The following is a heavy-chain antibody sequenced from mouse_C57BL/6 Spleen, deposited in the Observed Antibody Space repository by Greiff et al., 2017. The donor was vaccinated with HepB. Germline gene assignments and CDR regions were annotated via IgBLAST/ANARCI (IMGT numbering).Heavy chain of an antibody. CDR2: IDPSDSYT. V-gene: IGHV1-50*01. CDR3: ARGGRLFAY. CDR1: GYTFTSYW. D-gene: IGHD3-3*01. J-gene: IGHJ3*01. Sequence: QVQLQQPGAELVKPGASVKLSCKASGYTFTSYWMQWVKQRPGQGLEWIGEIDPSDSYTNYNQKFKGKATLTVDTSSSTAYMQLSSLTSEDSAVYYCARGGRLFAYWGQGTLVTVSA.